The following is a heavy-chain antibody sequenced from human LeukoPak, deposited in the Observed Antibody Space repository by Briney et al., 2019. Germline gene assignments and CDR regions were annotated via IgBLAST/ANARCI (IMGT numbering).Heavy chain of an antibody. V-gene: IGHV1-69*13. D-gene: IGHD3-3*01. CDR1: GGTFSSYA. CDR2: IIPIFGTA. Sequence: SVKVSCKASGGTFSSYAISWVRRAPGQGLEWMGGIIPIFGTANYAQKFQGRVTITADESTSTAYMELSSLRSEDTAVYYCARDLVGYDFWSGYLDYWGQGTLVTVSS. CDR3: ARDLVGYDFWSGYLDY. J-gene: IGHJ4*02.